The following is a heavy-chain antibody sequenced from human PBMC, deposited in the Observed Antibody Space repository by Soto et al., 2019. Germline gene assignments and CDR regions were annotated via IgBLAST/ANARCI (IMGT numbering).Heavy chain of an antibody. CDR2: IIPIFGTA. J-gene: IGHJ4*01. CDR1: GGTFSSYS. CDR3: ARVGGRHSGGIDY. V-gene: IGHV1-69*01. Sequence: QVQLVQSGAEVKKPGSSVKVSCKASGGTFSSYSINWVRQAPGQGLEWMGEIIPIFGTANYAQKFQDRVTITADESTSTADMELSSLRSEDTAVYYCARVGGRHSGGIDYWGHGTLVTVSS. D-gene: IGHD1-26*01.